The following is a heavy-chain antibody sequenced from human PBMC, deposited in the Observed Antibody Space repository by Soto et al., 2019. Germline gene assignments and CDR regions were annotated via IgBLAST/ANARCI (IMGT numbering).Heavy chain of an antibody. J-gene: IGHJ4*02. CDR3: ARDSYYYDSSGSFDY. CDR2: IWYDGSNK. CDR1: GFTFSSYG. V-gene: IGHV3-33*01. D-gene: IGHD3-22*01. Sequence: PGGSLRLSCAESGFTFSSYGMHWVRQAPGKGLEWVAVIWYDGSNKYYADSVKGRFTISRDNSKNTLYLQMNSLRAEDTAVYYCARDSYYYDSSGSFDYWGQGTLVTVSS.